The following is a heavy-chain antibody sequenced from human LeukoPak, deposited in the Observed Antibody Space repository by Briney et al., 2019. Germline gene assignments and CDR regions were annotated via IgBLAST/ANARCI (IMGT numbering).Heavy chain of an antibody. Sequence: PGGSLRLSCEASGITFSNSGMHWVRQAPGKGLEWVAYIGHDGRNKFYTESLRGRFTISGDNAKNSLYLQMNSLRAEDTAVYYCAGTGGFSKYYFDYWGQGTLVTVSS. CDR2: IGHDGRNK. J-gene: IGHJ4*02. D-gene: IGHD3-16*01. CDR3: AGTGGFSKYYFDY. V-gene: IGHV3-30*02. CDR1: GITFSNSG.